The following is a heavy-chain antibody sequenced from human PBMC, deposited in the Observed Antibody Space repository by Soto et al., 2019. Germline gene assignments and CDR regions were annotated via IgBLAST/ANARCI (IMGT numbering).Heavy chain of an antibody. J-gene: IGHJ5*01. V-gene: IGHV4-30-4*01. CDR1: GASVPNDRYY. CDR3: ATILHSYGTNWVDS. D-gene: IGHD1-7*01. CDR2: IYYPGTT. Sequence: SETLSLTCNVSGASVPNDRYYWSWIRHPPGKGLEWIGYIYYPGTTHYNPSVKGRVSLLLDTSKDQFSLKLTSVSVADAAIYYCATILHSYGTNWVDSWGQGTLVTVSS.